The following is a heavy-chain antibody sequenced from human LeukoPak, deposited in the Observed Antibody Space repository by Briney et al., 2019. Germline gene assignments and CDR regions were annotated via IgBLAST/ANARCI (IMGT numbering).Heavy chain of an antibody. D-gene: IGHD5-24*01. CDR3: ARMPLKRWLQSYYFDY. CDR1: GGSFSGYY. CDR2: INHSGST. J-gene: IGHJ4*02. Sequence: SETLSLTCAVYGGSFSGYYWSWIRQPPGKGLEWIGEINHSGSTNYNPSLKSRVTISEDTSKNQFSLKVSSVTAADTAVYYCARMPLKRWLQSYYFDYWGQGTLVTVSS. V-gene: IGHV4-34*01.